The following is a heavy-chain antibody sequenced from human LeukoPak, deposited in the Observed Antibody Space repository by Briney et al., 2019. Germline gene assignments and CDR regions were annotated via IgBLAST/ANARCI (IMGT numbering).Heavy chain of an antibody. CDR1: GYSISSGFY. CDR3: ARHGFWSGYNYVLDY. CDR2: IYHSGST. Sequence: SETLSLTCAVSGYSISSGFYWGRIRQPPGKGLEWIGTIYHSGSTYYSPSLKSRVTVSVDTSKNQFSLKLSSVTAADTAVYYCARHGFWSGYNYVLDYWGQGTLVTVSS. V-gene: IGHV4-38-2*01. D-gene: IGHD3-3*01. J-gene: IGHJ4*02.